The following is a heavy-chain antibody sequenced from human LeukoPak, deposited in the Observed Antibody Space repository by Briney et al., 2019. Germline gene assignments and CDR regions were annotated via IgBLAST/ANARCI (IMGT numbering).Heavy chain of an antibody. CDR1: GFTFSSYS. J-gene: IGHJ3*02. CDR3: ARALAARTNDAFDI. V-gene: IGHV3-21*01. Sequence: PGGSLRLSCAASGFTFSSYSMNWVRQAPGKGLEWVSSISSSSYIYYADSVKGRFTISRDNAKNSLYLQMNSLRAEDTAVYYCARALAARTNDAFDIWGQGTMVTVSS. CDR2: ISSSSYI. D-gene: IGHD6-6*01.